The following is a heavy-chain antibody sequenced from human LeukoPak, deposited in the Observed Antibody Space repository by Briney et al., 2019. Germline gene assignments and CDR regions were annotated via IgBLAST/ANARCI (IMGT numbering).Heavy chain of an antibody. J-gene: IGHJ4*02. V-gene: IGHV1-2*02. CDR2: INPNSGGT. CDR1: GYTFTAYY. Sequence: ASLKVSCTPSGYTFTAYYIHSGPQAPGHGLEGLGWINPNSGGTNYAQKFQGRVTMTRDTSISTAYMELSRLRSDDTAVYYCARDRLLWFGELLFDYWGQGTLVTVSS. D-gene: IGHD3-10*01. CDR3: ARDRLLWFGELLFDY.